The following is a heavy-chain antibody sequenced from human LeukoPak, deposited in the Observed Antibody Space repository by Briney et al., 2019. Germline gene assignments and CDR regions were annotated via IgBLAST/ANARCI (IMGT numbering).Heavy chain of an antibody. CDR3: ARAPGYRSSTSCYWSDS. V-gene: IGHV1-18*01. CDR1: GYTFTSFG. CDR2: ISAYNGNT. D-gene: IGHD2-2*01. J-gene: IGHJ5*01. Sequence: ASVTVSCKASGYTFTSFGITWVRQAPGQGLEWMGWISAYNGNTHYAPKFQGRLTMTTDTSTSTAYMELRSLRSDDTAVYYCARAPGYRSSTSCYWSDSWGQGTLVTVSS.